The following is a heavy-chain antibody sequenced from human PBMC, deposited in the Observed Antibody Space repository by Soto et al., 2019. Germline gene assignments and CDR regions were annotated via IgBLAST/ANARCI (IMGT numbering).Heavy chain of an antibody. CDR1: GYTLTELS. J-gene: IGHJ3*02. D-gene: IGHD1-26*01. Sequence: XSVKGSCKVSGYTLTELSMHWGRQAPGKGLEWMGGFDPEDGETIYAQKFQGRVTMTEDTSTDTAYMELSSLRSEDTAVYYCATDTKWGLRKAFDIWGQGTMVTVSS. V-gene: IGHV1-24*01. CDR2: FDPEDGET. CDR3: ATDTKWGLRKAFDI.